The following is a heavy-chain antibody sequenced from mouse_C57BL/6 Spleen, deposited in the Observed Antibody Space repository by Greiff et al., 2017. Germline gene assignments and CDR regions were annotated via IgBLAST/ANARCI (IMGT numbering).Heavy chain of an antibody. J-gene: IGHJ1*03. D-gene: IGHD2-4*01. CDR3: ARRGGYDYDETHWYVDV. CDR2: IYPSDSET. CDR1: GYTFTSYW. Sequence: QVQLQQPGAELVRPGSSVKLSCKASGYTFTSYWMDWVKQRPGQGLEWIGNIYPSDSETHYNQKFKDKATLTVDKSSSTAYMQLSSLTSEDSAVYYCARRGGYDYDETHWYVDVWGTGTTVTVSS. V-gene: IGHV1-61*01.